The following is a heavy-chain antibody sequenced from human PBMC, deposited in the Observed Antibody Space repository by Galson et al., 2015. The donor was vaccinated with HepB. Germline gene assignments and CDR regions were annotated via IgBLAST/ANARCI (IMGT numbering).Heavy chain of an antibody. CDR3: TTYFGYSSSWMVNYQNYGMDV. V-gene: IGHV3-15*01. J-gene: IGHJ6*02. CDR1: GFTFSNAW. D-gene: IGHD6-13*01. Sequence: SLRLSCAASGFTFSNAWMIWVRQAPGKGLEWVGRIKSKTDGGTTDYAAPVKGRFTILRDDSKHPLNLQMNSLKTEDTGVYYCTTYFGYSSSWMVNYQNYGMDVWGQGTTVTVSS. CDR2: IKSKTDGGTT.